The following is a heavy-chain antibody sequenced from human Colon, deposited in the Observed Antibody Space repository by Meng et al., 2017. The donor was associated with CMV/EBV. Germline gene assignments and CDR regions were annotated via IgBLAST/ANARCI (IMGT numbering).Heavy chain of an antibody. CDR1: GGSISSSSYY. CDR3: ARAGDDYFDF. V-gene: IGHV4-39*07. Sequence: GSLRLSCTVSGGSISSSSYYWGWIRQPPGKGLEWIGRIYYSGSTYYNPSLKSRVTISVDTSTSTAYMELRSLRSDDTAVYYCARAGDDYFDFWGQGTLVTVSS. CDR2: IYYSGST. J-gene: IGHJ4*02. D-gene: IGHD5-24*01.